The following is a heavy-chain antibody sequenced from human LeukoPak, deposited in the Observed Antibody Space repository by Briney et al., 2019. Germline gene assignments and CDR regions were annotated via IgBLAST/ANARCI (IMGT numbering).Heavy chain of an antibody. Sequence: PSETLSLTCAVYGGSFSGYYWSWIRQPPGKGLEWIGEINHSGSTYYNPSLKSRVTISVDTSKNQFSLKLSSVTAADTAVYYCARALAARAYPDYWGQGTLVTVSS. CDR1: GGSFSGYY. D-gene: IGHD6-6*01. V-gene: IGHV4-34*01. J-gene: IGHJ4*02. CDR2: INHSGST. CDR3: ARALAARAYPDY.